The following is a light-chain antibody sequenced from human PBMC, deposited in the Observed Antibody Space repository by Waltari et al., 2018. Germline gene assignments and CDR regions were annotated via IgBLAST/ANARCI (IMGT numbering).Light chain of an antibody. J-gene: IGKJ1*01. CDR2: GAS. Sequence: EIVLTQSPGTLSLSPGERATLSCRTSQSVGRTLAWYQQKPGQAPRLLIYGASIRATGIPDRFSGSGSGTDFSLTISRLEPEDFVVYYCQHYVRLPVTFGQGTKVEIK. V-gene: IGKV3-20*01. CDR3: QHYVRLPVT. CDR1: QSVGRT.